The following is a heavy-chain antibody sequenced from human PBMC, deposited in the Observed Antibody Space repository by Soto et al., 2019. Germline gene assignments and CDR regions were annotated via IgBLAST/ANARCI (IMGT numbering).Heavy chain of an antibody. D-gene: IGHD2-15*01. CDR2: ITPHNGNT. Sequence: QVQLVQSGAEVKKPGASVKVSCKASGYTFATSDIGWVRQAPGQGLEWMGWITPHNGNTNYAQRLQGRVTMTTDTSTSTAYMEVRSLRSDDTAVYYCATLAPCKREPCYSRPLDYWGQGTPVTVSS. V-gene: IGHV1-18*01. J-gene: IGHJ4*02. CDR1: GYTFATSD. CDR3: ATLAPCKREPCYSRPLDY.